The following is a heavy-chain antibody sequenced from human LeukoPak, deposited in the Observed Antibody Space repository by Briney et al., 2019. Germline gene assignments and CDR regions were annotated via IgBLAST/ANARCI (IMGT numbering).Heavy chain of an antibody. J-gene: IGHJ4*02. CDR1: GYTFTSYA. CDR3: ARDGGWDFWSGAKGPYFDY. CDR2: INPNSGGT. V-gene: IGHV1-2*02. D-gene: IGHD3-3*01. Sequence: ASVKVSCKASGYTFTSYAMNWVRQAPGQGLEWMGWINPNSGGTNYAQKFQGRVTMTRDTSISTAYMELSRLRSDDTAVYYCARDGGWDFWSGAKGPYFDYWGQGTLVTVSS.